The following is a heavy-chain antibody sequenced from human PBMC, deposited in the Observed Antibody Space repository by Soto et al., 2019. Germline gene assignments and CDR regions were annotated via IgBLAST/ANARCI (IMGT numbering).Heavy chain of an antibody. CDR3: ARRLTGRTTGDWFDP. Sequence: VQLVESGGGLVKPGGSLRLSCAASGFVFSDYYMTWIRQAPGKALEWVSDISSGGAVSNFADSVRGRFTISRDNTNNSLYLQMNNQRAEDTAIYYCARRLTGRTTGDWFDPWGQGTLVTVSS. D-gene: IGHD1-1*01. CDR2: ISSGGAVS. J-gene: IGHJ5*02. CDR1: GFVFSDYY. V-gene: IGHV3-11*01.